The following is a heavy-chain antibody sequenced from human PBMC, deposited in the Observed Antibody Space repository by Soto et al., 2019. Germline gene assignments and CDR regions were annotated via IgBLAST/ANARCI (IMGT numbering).Heavy chain of an antibody. V-gene: IGHV3-33*01. CDR1: GFTFSSYG. Sequence: QVQLVESGGGVVQPGRSLRLSCAASGFTFSSYGMHWVRQAPGKGLEWVAVIWYDGSNKYYADSVKGRFTISRDNSKNTLYLQMNSLRAEDTAVYYCARGVRTENAFDIWGQGTMVTVSS. CDR2: IWYDGSNK. J-gene: IGHJ3*02. CDR3: ARGVRTENAFDI.